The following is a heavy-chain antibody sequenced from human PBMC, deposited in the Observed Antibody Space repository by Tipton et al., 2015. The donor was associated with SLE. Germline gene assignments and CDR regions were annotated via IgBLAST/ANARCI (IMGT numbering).Heavy chain of an antibody. J-gene: IGHJ5*02. CDR3: AKDREVTTAWFDP. CDR1: GFTFTRFA. CDR2: ISGSGDST. Sequence: SLRLSCAASGFTFTRFAMSWVRQAPGRGLEWFSIISGSGDSTYYADSVKGRFTISRDNSKNTLYLQMNSLRAEDTAVYYCAKDREVTTAWFDPWGQGTLVTVSS. D-gene: IGHD4-17*01. V-gene: IGHV3-23*01.